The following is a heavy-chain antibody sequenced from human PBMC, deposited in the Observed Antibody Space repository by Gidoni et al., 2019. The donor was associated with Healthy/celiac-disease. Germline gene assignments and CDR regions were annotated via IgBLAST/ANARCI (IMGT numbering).Heavy chain of an antibody. V-gene: IGHV4-31*03. CDR2: IYYSGST. D-gene: IGHD3-22*01. J-gene: IGHJ4*02. CDR3: ARNVYYYDSSGYPFDY. CDR1: GGSISSGGYY. Sequence: QVQLQESGPGLVKPSQTLSLPCTASGGSISSGGYYWSWIRQHPGKGLEWIGYIYYSGSTYYNPSLKSRVTISVDTSKNQFSLKLSSVTAADTAVYYCARNVYYYDSSGYPFDYWGQGTLVTVSS.